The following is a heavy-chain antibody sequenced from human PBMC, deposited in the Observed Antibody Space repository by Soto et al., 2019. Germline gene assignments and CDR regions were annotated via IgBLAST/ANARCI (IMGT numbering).Heavy chain of an antibody. CDR2: VSSGGSS. CDR3: ARILRSGNSGYAFDI. Sequence: GGSLRLSCAASGFTVSNNYMTWVRQAPGKGLEWVSLVSSGGSSYYADSVKGRFSISRDNSGNTLSLQMNSLRAEDTAVYFCARILRSGNSGYAFDIWGQGTMVTVSS. V-gene: IGHV3-66*01. D-gene: IGHD1-26*01. J-gene: IGHJ3*02. CDR1: GFTVSNNY.